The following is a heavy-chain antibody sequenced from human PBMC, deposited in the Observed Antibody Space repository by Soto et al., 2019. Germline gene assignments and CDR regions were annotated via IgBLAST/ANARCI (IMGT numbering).Heavy chain of an antibody. Sequence: QVQLQESGPGLVKPSETLSLTCTVSGGSVSSGSYYWSWIRQPPGKGLEWIGYIYYSGSTNYNPSHTSRVTRXXDXSXXQFPLKLSSVTAADTAVYYCARGAIEMATIVEVDYWGQGTLVTVSS. CDR1: GGSVSSGSYY. CDR2: IYYSGST. J-gene: IGHJ4*02. V-gene: IGHV4-61*01. D-gene: IGHD1-26*01. CDR3: ARGAIEMATIVEVDY.